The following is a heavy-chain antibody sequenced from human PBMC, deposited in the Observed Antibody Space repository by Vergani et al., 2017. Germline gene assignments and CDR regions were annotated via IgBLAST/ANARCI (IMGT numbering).Heavy chain of an antibody. CDR2: IYYSGST. CDR3: ARHSTVEWLVKLGWIDP. V-gene: IGHV4-39*01. CDR1: GASIRSSNYY. Sequence: QLQLQESGPGLVKPSATLSLTCSVSGASIRSSNYYWGWIRQPPGKGLEWIASIYYSGSTYYNPSLKSRVPISVDTSKNQFSLKRSSVTAADTAVYFCARHSTVEWLVKLGWIDPWGQGILVTVSS. J-gene: IGHJ5*02. D-gene: IGHD6-19*01.